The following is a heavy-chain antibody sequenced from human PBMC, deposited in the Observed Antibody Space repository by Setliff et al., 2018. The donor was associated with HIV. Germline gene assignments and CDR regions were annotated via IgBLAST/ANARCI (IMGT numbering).Heavy chain of an antibody. Sequence: SETLSLTCTVSGGSISSYYWSWIRQPPGKGLEWIGYIYYSGSTNYNPSLKSRVTISVDTSKNQFSLKLSSVTAADTAVYYCARWAVTAMPQAHAFDIWGQGTMGTVS. V-gene: IGHV4-59*01. CDR2: IYYSGST. CDR3: ARWAVTAMPQAHAFDI. D-gene: IGHD5-18*01. CDR1: GGSISSYY. J-gene: IGHJ3*02.